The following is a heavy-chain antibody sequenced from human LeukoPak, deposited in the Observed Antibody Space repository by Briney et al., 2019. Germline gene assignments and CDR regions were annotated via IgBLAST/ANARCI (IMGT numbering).Heavy chain of an antibody. J-gene: IGHJ4*02. CDR1: GFTFSNYA. Sequence: GGSLRLSCAASGFTFSNYAMIWVRQAPGKGLEWVSAISGGRGGTYYADSVKGRFTISRDNSKNTLYLQMNSLRAEDTAIYYCAPADSDYWGQGTLVTVSS. CDR3: APADSDY. D-gene: IGHD2-21*01. CDR2: ISGGRGGT. V-gene: IGHV3-23*01.